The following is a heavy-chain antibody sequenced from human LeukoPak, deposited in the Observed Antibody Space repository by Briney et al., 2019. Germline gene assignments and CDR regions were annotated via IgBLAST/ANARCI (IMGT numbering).Heavy chain of an antibody. CDR1: GGSISSGSYY. D-gene: IGHD5-18*01. CDR3: ARDRDGDSYGLFDY. J-gene: IGHJ4*02. V-gene: IGHV4-61*02. Sequence: SQTLSLTCTVSGGSISSGSYYWSWIRQPAGKGLEWIGRIYTSGSTNYNPSLKSRVTISVDTSKNQFSLKLSSVTAADTAVYYCARDRDGDSYGLFDYWGQGTLVTVSS. CDR2: IYTSGST.